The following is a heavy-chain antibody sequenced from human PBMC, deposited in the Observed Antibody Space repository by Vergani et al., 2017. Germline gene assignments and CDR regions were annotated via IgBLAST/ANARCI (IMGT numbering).Heavy chain of an antibody. D-gene: IGHD3-10*01. CDR1: GGSISSSSYY. CDR2: IYYSGST. V-gene: IGHV4-39*01. CDR3: ARRTTMVRGVLEVARDYFAY. J-gene: IGHJ4*02. Sequence: QLQLQESGPGLVKPSETPSLTCTVSGGSISSSSYYWGWLRQPPGKGLEWIGSIYYSGSTYYNPSLKSRVTISVDTSTNQFSLKLSSVTGADTAVYYCARRTTMVRGVLEVARDYFAYWGQGSLVTVSS.